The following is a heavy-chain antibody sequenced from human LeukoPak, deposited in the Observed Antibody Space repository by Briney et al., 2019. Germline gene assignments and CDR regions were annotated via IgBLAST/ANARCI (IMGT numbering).Heavy chain of an antibody. Sequence: GGSLRLSCAASGFTFSSYWMSWVRQAPGKGLEWVANIKQDGSEKYYADSVKGRFTISRDNSKNTLYLQMNSLRAEDTAVYYCAREPEEQWLSRKYYFDYWGQGTLVTVSS. V-gene: IGHV3-7*01. D-gene: IGHD6-19*01. CDR2: IKQDGSEK. CDR3: AREPEEQWLSRKYYFDY. CDR1: GFTFSSYW. J-gene: IGHJ4*02.